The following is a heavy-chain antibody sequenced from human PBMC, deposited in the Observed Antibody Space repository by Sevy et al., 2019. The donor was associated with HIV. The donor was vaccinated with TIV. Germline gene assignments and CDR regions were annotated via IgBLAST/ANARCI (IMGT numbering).Heavy chain of an antibody. Sequence: SETLSLTCAVYGGSFSGYYWSWIRQPPGKGLEWIGEINHSGSTNYNPSLKSRVTISVDTSKNQFSQKLSSVTAADTAVYYCARWQSEPNRGGATKDYFDYWGQGTLVTVSS. J-gene: IGHJ4*02. V-gene: IGHV4-34*01. CDR1: GGSFSGYY. D-gene: IGHD1-26*01. CDR3: ARWQSEPNRGGATKDYFDY. CDR2: INHSGST.